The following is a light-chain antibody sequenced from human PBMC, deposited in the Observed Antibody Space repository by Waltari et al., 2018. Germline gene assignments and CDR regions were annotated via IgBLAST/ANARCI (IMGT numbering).Light chain of an antibody. CDR2: DVS. J-gene: IGLJ3*02. Sequence: QSALTQPASVSGSPGQSITISCTGTASDVAFYNYVSWYQQHPGKAPKVIIYDVSCRPSGVSNRFSGSKSGNSAFLTISGLQAEDEADYYCNSYTGSSSWVFGGGTKLTV. V-gene: IGLV2-14*03. CDR1: ASDVAFYNY. CDR3: NSYTGSSSWV.